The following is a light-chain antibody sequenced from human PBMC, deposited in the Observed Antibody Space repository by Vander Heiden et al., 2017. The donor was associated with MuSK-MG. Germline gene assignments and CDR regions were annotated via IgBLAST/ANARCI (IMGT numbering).Light chain of an antibody. Sequence: SAPPQPPHSGSPGQSVTISCTGTSSDVGGYNYVSWYQQHPSKAPKLMIYDVSKRPSGVPDRFSGSKSGNTASLTISGLQAEDEADYYCCSYAGSYTEVFGGGTKLTVL. V-gene: IGLV2-11*01. J-gene: IGLJ3*02. CDR1: SSDVGGYNY. CDR3: CSYAGSYTEV. CDR2: DVS.